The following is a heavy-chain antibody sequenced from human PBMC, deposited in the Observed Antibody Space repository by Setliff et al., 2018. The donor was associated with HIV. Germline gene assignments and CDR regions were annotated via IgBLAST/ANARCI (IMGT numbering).Heavy chain of an antibody. CDR3: TRGGRVPGHWYFDL. D-gene: IGHD1-1*01. CDR2: INPESGGT. CDR1: GYSFSGHF. V-gene: IGHV1-2*02. Sequence: ASVKVSCKASGYSFSGHFMVWVRQAPGHGLEWMGWINPESGGTSYAQKFQGRVTMTTDTSITTAFMELYNLTPDDTAVYYCTRGGRVPGHWYFDLWGRGALVTVSA. J-gene: IGHJ2*01.